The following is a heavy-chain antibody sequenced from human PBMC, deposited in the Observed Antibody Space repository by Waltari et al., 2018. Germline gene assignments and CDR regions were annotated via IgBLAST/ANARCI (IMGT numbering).Heavy chain of an antibody. D-gene: IGHD2-15*01. Sequence: EVQLLESGGGLVQPGGSLRLSCAASVITFSGYAMSWVRQAPGKGLEWVSFISGGGTGTYYGDSVKGRFTISRDNSKSTVYLQMNSLRAEDTAVYYCARCTGGSCYGFDYWGQGTLVTVSS. CDR1: VITFSGYA. CDR3: ARCTGGSCYGFDY. CDR2: ISGGGTGT. V-gene: IGHV3-23*03. J-gene: IGHJ4*02.